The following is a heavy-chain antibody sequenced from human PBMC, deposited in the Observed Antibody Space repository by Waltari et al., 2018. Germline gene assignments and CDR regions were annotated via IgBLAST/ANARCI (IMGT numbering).Heavy chain of an antibody. D-gene: IGHD2-15*01. CDR2: ISGSDDST. CDR1: GFIFSTYA. Sequence: EVQLLESGGALVQPGGSLRLSCAASGFIFSTYAMTWVRQAPGKGLEWVSAISGSDDSTYYADSVKGRFTISRDDSNNTLYLQMNRLSAEDTAIYYCAKDLLVLQFDPWGQGTLVTVSS. J-gene: IGHJ5*02. V-gene: IGHV3-23*01. CDR3: AKDLLVLQFDP.